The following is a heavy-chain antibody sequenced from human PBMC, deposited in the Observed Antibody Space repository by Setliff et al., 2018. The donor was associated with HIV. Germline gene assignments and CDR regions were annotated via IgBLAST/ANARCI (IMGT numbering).Heavy chain of an antibody. V-gene: IGHV3-48*03. J-gene: IGHJ4*02. Sequence: PGGSLRLSCTTSGFTFGDYAMNWVRQAQGKGLEWVSYISSSGTTIYYAHSVKGRFTISRDNAKNSLYLQMTSLRAEDTAVYYCARPNYYDSSGSFDYWGQGTLVTVSS. CDR1: GFTFGDYA. CDR2: ISSSGTTI. D-gene: IGHD3-22*01. CDR3: ARPNYYDSSGSFDY.